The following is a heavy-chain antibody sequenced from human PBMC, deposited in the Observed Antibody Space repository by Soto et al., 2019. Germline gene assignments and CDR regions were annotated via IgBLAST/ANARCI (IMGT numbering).Heavy chain of an antibody. CDR1: GGSISNYY. V-gene: IGHV4-59*12. Sequence: NPSETLSLTCTVSGGSISNYYWNWIRQSPGKGLEWIGYIYSSGSTHYNPSLQNRVTISIDTSKNQVSLKVNSVTAADTAVYYCARAAPRYCSGGSCCYGRDYWGQGTLVIVSS. J-gene: IGHJ4*02. CDR3: ARAAPRYCSGGSCCYGRDY. CDR2: IYSSGST. D-gene: IGHD2-15*01.